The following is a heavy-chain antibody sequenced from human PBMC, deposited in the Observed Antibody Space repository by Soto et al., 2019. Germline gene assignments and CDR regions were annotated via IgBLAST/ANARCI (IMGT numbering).Heavy chain of an antibody. CDR2: IIANGGT. CDR1: GFTCNHYA. J-gene: IGHJ4*02. CDR3: AKDYTVAADPSSVILFDY. V-gene: IGHV3-23*01. D-gene: IGHD2-15*01. Sequence: GSLRLSGAASGFTCNHYAMSWVRQAPGKGLEWVSIIIANGGTFYADSVKGRFTISRDNSKNTVYLQMSSLRVEDTAIYYCAKDYTVAADPSSVILFDYWGQGALVTVSS.